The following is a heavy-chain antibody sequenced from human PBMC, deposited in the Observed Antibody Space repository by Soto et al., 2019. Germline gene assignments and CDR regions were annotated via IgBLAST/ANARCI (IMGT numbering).Heavy chain of an antibody. CDR3: AREDVDTDMGHFDY. D-gene: IGHD5-18*01. CDR1: GFTFSSYW. J-gene: IGHJ4*02. Sequence: EVQLMESGGGLVQPGGSLRLSCAASGFTFSSYWMSWVRQAPGKGLEWVANIKQDGSEKYYVDSVKGRFTISRDNAKNSLYLQMNSLRAEDTAVYYCAREDVDTDMGHFDYWGQGTLVTVSS. V-gene: IGHV3-7*03. CDR2: IKQDGSEK.